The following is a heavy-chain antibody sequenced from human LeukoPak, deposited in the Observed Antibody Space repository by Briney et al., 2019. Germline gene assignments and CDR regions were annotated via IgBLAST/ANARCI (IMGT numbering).Heavy chain of an antibody. CDR2: IKRDGSEK. J-gene: IGHJ4*02. CDR3: ARGWNYAFRFDY. CDR1: GFTFSDYW. D-gene: IGHD1-7*01. Sequence: GESLRLSCAASGFTFSDYWMTWVRQAPGRGLQWVAHIKRDGSEKYYVESVKGRFTISRDNAKNLVYLQINSLRAEDTAVYYCARGWNYAFRFDYWGQGTLVTVSS. V-gene: IGHV3-7*01.